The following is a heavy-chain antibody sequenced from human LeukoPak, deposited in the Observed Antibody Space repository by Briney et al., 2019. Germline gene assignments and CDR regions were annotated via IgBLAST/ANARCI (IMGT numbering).Heavy chain of an antibody. V-gene: IGHV4-39*07. CDR2: IYYSGST. D-gene: IGHD2-2*01. Sequence: SETLSLTCTVSGGSISSSSYYWGWIRQPPGKGLEWIGSIYYSGSTYYNPSLKSRVTISVDTSKNQFSLKLSSVTAADTAVYYCAGHSASGDYWGQGTLVTVSS. J-gene: IGHJ4*02. CDR3: AGHSASGDY. CDR1: GGSISSSSYY.